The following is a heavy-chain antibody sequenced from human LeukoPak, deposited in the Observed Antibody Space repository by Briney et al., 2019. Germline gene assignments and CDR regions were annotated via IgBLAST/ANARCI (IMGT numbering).Heavy chain of an antibody. CDR1: GFPLSSYA. Sequence: GGFLRLSCAASGFPLSSYAMSWVRQAPGKGLEWVSAISGSGGSTYYAASVKGRFTISRDNSKNTLYLQMNSLRAEDTAIYYCTYSGSYQGDYWGQGTLVTVSS. CDR3: TYSGSYQGDY. V-gene: IGHV3-23*01. CDR2: ISGSGGST. J-gene: IGHJ4*02. D-gene: IGHD1-26*01.